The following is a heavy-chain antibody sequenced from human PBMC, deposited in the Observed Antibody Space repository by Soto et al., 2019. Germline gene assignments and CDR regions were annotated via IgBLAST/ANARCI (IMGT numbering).Heavy chain of an antibody. D-gene: IGHD6-19*01. CDR1: GYTFTTSA. CDR2: INVGNGYT. Sequence: ASVKVSCKASGYTFTTSAMHCVLQSPGQGLEWMGSINVGNGYTKYSQKFQGRLTITSDTSASTAYMELSSLTSEDTAVYYCARDHSSGWGNWFDPWGQGTLVTVSS. J-gene: IGHJ5*02. V-gene: IGHV1-3*01. CDR3: ARDHSSGWGNWFDP.